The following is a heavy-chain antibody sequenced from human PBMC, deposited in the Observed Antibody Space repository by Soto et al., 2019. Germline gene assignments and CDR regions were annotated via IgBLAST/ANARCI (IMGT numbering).Heavy chain of an antibody. D-gene: IGHD2-2*02. CDR3: ARHVHGYCSSPSCHTDY. J-gene: IGHJ4*02. V-gene: IGHV4-39*01. CDR2: IYTSGST. Sequence: SETLSLTCTVSGGSISSTSYYWGWVRQPPGKGLEWIGAIYTSGSTYYNPSLKSRITISVDTSKNQFSLKLSSVTATDTAVYYCARHVHGYCSSPSCHTDYWGQGTLVTVSS. CDR1: GGSISSTSYY.